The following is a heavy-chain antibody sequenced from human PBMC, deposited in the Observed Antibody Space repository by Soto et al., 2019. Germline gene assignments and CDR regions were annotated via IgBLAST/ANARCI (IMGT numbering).Heavy chain of an antibody. CDR3: ARHGPDYYDSSGYYRAFDI. CDR1: GYSFPSYW. D-gene: IGHD3-22*01. V-gene: IGHV5-51*01. J-gene: IGHJ3*02. Sequence: GESLKISGNGSGYSFPSYWIGWVRQMPGKGLEWMGIMYPGDSDTRYSPSFQGQVTISADKSISTAYLQWSSLKASDTAMYYCARHGPDYYDSSGYYRAFDIWGQGTMVTVSS. CDR2: MYPGDSDT.